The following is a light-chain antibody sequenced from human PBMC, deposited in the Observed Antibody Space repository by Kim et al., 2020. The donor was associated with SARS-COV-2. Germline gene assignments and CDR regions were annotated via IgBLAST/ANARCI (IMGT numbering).Light chain of an antibody. J-gene: IGLJ1*01. CDR3: SSYTIRNTLV. Sequence: QSALTQPASVSGSPGQSITISCTGTSSDINEYNYVSWYQQHPGKAPILIIYDVSKQPSGVSNRFSGSKSANTASLTISGLQSEDEGDYYCSSYTIRNTLVFGTGTKVTVL. CDR1: SSDINEYNY. V-gene: IGLV2-14*01. CDR2: DVS.